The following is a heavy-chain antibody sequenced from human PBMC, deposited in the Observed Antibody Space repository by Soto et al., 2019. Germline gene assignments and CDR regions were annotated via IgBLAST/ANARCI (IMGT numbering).Heavy chain of an antibody. CDR2: ISAYNGNT. V-gene: IGHV1-18*04. CDR1: GYTFTSYG. D-gene: IGHD3-3*01. CDR3: ARRPGGIFGVFPCDY. Sequence: QVQLVQSGAEVKKPGASVKVSCKASGYTFTSYGISWVRQAPGQGLEWMGWISAYNGNTNYAQKLQGRVTMTTDTSTSTSYLELRSLRSDETAVYYCARRPGGIFGVFPCDYWGQGTLVTVSS. J-gene: IGHJ4*02.